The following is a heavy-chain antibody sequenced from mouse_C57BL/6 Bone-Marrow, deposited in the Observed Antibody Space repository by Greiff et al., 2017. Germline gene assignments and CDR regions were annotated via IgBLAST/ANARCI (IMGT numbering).Heavy chain of an antibody. J-gene: IGHJ3*01. D-gene: IGHD1-1*01. CDR3: ARSRYYGSSSVAY. V-gene: IGHV1-78*01. CDR1: GYTFTDHT. CDR2: IYPRDGST. Sequence: VQLQESDAELVKPGASVKISCKVSGYTFTDHTIHWMKQRPEQGLEWIGYIYPRDGSTKYNEKVKGKATLTADKSSSTAYMQLNSLPSEDSAVYFCARSRYYGSSSVAYWGQGTLVTVSA.